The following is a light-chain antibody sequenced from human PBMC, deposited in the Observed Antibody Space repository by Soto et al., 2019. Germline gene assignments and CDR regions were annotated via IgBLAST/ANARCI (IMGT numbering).Light chain of an antibody. Sequence: DILVTQSPLYLSASVGDRVTITCRASQEITSFVAWYQQQPEQAPKVLIFATSSLQTGVPSRFSGSGSGTEFTLTISSLQPEDFASYYCQQVHSFPLTFGPGTKVHIK. CDR2: ATS. J-gene: IGKJ3*01. CDR1: QEITSF. V-gene: IGKV1-9*01. CDR3: QQVHSFPLT.